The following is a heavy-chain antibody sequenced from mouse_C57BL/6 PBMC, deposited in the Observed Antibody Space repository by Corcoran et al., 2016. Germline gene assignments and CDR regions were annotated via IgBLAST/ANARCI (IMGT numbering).Heavy chain of an antibody. CDR1: GYTFTTYG. Sequence: QIQLVQSGPELKKPGETVKISCKASGYTFTTYGMSWVKQAPGKGLKWMGWINTYSGVPTYADDFKGRFAFSLETSASTAYLQINNLKNEDTATYFCARWGNYYYWGQGTTLTVSS. D-gene: IGHD1-1*01. CDR2: INTYSGVP. CDR3: ARWGNYYY. J-gene: IGHJ2*01. V-gene: IGHV9-3*01.